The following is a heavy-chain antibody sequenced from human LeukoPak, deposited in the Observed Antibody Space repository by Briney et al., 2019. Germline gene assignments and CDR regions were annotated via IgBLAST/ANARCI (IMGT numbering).Heavy chain of an antibody. D-gene: IGHD3-3*01. CDR1: GYSISSGYY. Sequence: SETLSLTCTVSGYSISSGYYWGWIRPPPGKGLEWIGSIYHSGSTYYNPSLKSRVTISVDTSKNQFSLKLSSVTAADTAVYYCARGGRYDFWTRLISPRNWFDPWGQGTLVTVSS. V-gene: IGHV4-38-2*02. CDR3: ARGGRYDFWTRLISPRNWFDP. CDR2: IYHSGST. J-gene: IGHJ5*02.